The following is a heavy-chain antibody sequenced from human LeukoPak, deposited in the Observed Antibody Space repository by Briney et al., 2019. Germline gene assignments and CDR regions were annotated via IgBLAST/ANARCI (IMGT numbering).Heavy chain of an antibody. CDR2: ISSSSSTI. CDR3: ARGTVGATGYFDY. J-gene: IGHJ4*02. D-gene: IGHD1-26*01. CDR1: GFTFSAYS. V-gene: IGHV3-48*01. Sequence: GGSLRLSCAASGFTFSAYSMTWVRQAPGKGLEWVSYISSSSSTIYYADSVKGRFTISRDNAKNSLYLQMNSLRAEDTAVYYCARGTVGATGYFDYWGQGTLVTVSS.